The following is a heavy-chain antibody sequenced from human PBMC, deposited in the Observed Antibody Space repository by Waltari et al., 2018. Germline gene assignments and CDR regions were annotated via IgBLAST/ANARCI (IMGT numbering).Heavy chain of an antibody. Sequence: QVQLVQSGAEVKNPGASVKLSCTTSGYTFRNYDVSWVRQAPGRGLEWMGWMNPNSGNLGFAQGFQGRVMCTADTSTTTAYMELTNLRSDDTAIYFCARAVRYQLLSDFWGQGTLVTVSS. CDR2: MNPNSGNL. CDR3: ARAVRYQLLSDF. V-gene: IGHV1-8*03. D-gene: IGHD2-2*01. J-gene: IGHJ4*02. CDR1: GYTFRNYD.